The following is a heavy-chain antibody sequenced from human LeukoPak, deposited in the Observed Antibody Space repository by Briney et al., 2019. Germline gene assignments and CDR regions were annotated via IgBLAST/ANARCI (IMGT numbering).Heavy chain of an antibody. J-gene: IGHJ4*02. CDR3: ARGEPYCTGGSCYS. CDR2: MNPNSGNT. V-gene: IGHV1-8*01. Sequence: ASVKVSCKASGYTFTSYDINWVRQATGEGLEWMGWMNPNSGNTGYAQKFQGRVTMTRKTSISTAYMELSRLRSEDTAVYYCARGEPYCTGGSCYSWGQGNLVTVSS. D-gene: IGHD2-15*01. CDR1: GYTFTSYD.